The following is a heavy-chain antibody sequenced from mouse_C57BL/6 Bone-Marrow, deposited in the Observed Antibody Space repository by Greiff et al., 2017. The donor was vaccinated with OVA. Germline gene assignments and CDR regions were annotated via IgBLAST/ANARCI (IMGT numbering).Heavy chain of an antibody. J-gene: IGHJ4*01. CDR3: ARGGITTVKDY. Sequence: VQRVESGAELVRPGTSVKVSCKASGYAFTNYLIEWVKQRPGQGLEWIGVINPGSGGTNYNEKFKGKATLTADKSSSTAYMQLSSLTSEDSAVYFCARGGITTVKDYWGQGTSVTVSS. CDR2: INPGSGGT. D-gene: IGHD1-1*01. CDR1: GYAFTNYL. V-gene: IGHV1-54*01.